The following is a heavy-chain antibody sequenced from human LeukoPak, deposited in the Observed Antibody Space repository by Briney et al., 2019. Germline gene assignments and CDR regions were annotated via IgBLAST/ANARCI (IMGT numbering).Heavy chain of an antibody. CDR1: GGSISSSSYY. CDR3: ARRFGGRAWFDP. CDR2: INHSGST. Sequence: PSETLSLTCTVSGGSISSSSYYWSWIRQPPGKGLEWIGEINHSGSTNYNPSLKSRVTISVDTSKNQFSLKLSSVTAADTAVYYCARRFGGRAWFDPWGQGTLVTVSS. D-gene: IGHD1-26*01. J-gene: IGHJ5*02. V-gene: IGHV4-39*07.